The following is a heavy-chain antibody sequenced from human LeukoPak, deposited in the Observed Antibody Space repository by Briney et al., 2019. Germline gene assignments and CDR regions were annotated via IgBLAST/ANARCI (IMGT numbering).Heavy chain of an antibody. J-gene: IGHJ5*02. CDR2: INPNSGGT. D-gene: IGHD2-15*01. CDR3: ATGSGRSNWFDP. CDR1: GYTFTGYY. V-gene: IGHV1-2*02. Sequence: GASVKVSCKASGYTFTGYYMHWVRQAPGKGLEWMGWINPNSGGTNYAQKFQGRVTMTRDTSISTAYMELSRLRSDDTAVYCCATGSGRSNWFDPWGQGTLVTVSS.